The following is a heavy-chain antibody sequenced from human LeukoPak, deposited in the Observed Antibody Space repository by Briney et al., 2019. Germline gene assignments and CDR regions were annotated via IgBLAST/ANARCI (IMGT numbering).Heavy chain of an antibody. CDR1: GGSFSGYY. Sequence: KPSETLSLTCAVYGGSFSGYYWSWIRQPPGKGLEWIGEINHSGSTNYNPSLKSRVTISVDTSKNQFSLELSSVTAADTAVYYCARGLGYYYYMDVWGKGTTVTVSS. D-gene: IGHD7-27*01. CDR2: INHSGST. J-gene: IGHJ6*03. CDR3: ARGLGYYYYMDV. V-gene: IGHV4-34*01.